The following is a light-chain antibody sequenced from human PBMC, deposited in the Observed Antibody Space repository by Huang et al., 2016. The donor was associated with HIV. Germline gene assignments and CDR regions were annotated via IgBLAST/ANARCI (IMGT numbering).Light chain of an antibody. CDR2: DTS. CDR1: QSVASN. CDR3: QQYKYWPRA. Sequence: EIVMTQSPATLSVSPGERATLSCRASQSVASNLAWFQQKPGQAPRPLIFDTSTRATGIPARFSGSGSGTEFTLTISSLQSEDFAVYYCQQYKYWPRAFGQGTKVEIK. J-gene: IGKJ1*01. V-gene: IGKV3-15*01.